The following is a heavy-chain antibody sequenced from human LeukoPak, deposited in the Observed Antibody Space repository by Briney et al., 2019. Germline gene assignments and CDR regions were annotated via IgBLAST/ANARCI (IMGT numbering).Heavy chain of an antibody. CDR3: ARGSSGWADY. V-gene: IGHV3-74*01. D-gene: IGHD6-19*01. Sequence: PGGSLRLSCAASGFSVSNTYMSWVRQAPGKGLVWVSRIYSDGSSTSNADSVKGRFTISRDNAKNTLYLQMNSLRAEDTAVYYCARGSSGWADYWGQGTLVTVSS. CDR2: IYSDGSST. J-gene: IGHJ4*02. CDR1: GFSVSNTY.